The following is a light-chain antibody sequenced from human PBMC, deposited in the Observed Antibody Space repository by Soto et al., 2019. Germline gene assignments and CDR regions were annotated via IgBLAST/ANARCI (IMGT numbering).Light chain of an antibody. CDR1: QSISSS. CDR3: QQTSTTPIT. J-gene: IGKJ5*01. V-gene: IGKV1-39*01. Sequence: DIQMTQSPSSLSASVGDRVTITCRASQSISSSLNWYQQKPGKAPQLLIYSASSLQSGVPSRFSGSGSGTDFTLTISSLQAEDLATYYCQQTSTTPITFGQGTRLESK. CDR2: SAS.